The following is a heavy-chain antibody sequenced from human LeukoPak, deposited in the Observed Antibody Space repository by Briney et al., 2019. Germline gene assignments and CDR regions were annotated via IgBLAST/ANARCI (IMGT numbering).Heavy chain of an antibody. Sequence: GGSLRLSCAASGFTFGSYTMNWVRQAPGKGLEWVSSISSSSSYIYYADSVKGRFTISRDNAKNSLYLQMNSLRAEDTSVYYCARAEYYDILTGPPDIWGQGTMVTVSS. CDR1: GFTFGSYT. CDR2: ISSSSSYI. CDR3: ARAEYYDILTGPPDI. J-gene: IGHJ3*02. D-gene: IGHD3-9*01. V-gene: IGHV3-21*01.